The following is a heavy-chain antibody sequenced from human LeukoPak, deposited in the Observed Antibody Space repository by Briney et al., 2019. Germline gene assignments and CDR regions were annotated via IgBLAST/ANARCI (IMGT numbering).Heavy chain of an antibody. Sequence: GGSLRLSCAASGFTFSSYAMHWVRQAPGKGLEWVAVISYDGSNKYYADSVKGRFTISRDNSKNTLYLQMNSLRAEDTALYYCAKDSSIWSGYFDYWGQGTLVTVSS. CDR3: AKDSSIWSGYFDY. CDR2: ISYDGSNK. J-gene: IGHJ4*02. CDR1: GFTFSSYA. V-gene: IGHV3-30-3*01. D-gene: IGHD3-3*01.